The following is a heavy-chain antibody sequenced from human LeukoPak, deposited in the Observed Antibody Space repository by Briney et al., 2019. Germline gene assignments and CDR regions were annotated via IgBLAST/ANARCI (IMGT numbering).Heavy chain of an antibody. CDR3: ARAQDTAMGTFDY. J-gene: IGHJ4*02. Sequence: GASVKVSCKASGGTFSSYAISWVRQATGQGLEWMGWMNPNSGNTGYAQKFLGRVTISRNTSINTAYMELSSLRSEDTAVYFCARAQDTAMGTFDYWGQGTLVTVSS. CDR1: GGTFSSYA. D-gene: IGHD5-18*01. CDR2: MNPNSGNT. V-gene: IGHV1-8*03.